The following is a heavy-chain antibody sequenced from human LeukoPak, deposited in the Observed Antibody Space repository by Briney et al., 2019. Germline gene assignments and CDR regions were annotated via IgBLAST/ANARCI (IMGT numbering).Heavy chain of an antibody. CDR2: IGNSGDYM. CDR3: ARANYGSGTYYVDY. V-gene: IGHV3-21*01. Sequence: GGSLRLSCAASGFSLSTYSMNWARQAPGKGLEWVSSIGNSGDYMYYADSLKGRFTISRDNAKNSLYLQMSSLRAEDTAVYYCARANYGSGTYYVDYWGQGTLVTVSS. CDR1: GFSLSTYS. J-gene: IGHJ4*02. D-gene: IGHD3-10*01.